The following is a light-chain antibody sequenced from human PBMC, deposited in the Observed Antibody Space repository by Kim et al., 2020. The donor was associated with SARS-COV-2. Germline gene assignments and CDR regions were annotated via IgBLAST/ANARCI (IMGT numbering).Light chain of an antibody. CDR1: QSVSTY. J-gene: IGKJ1*01. CDR3: QQRTNWPPWT. V-gene: IGKV3-11*01. CDR2: GAS. Sequence: SPRERATLSCRASQSVSTYLAWYQQKPGQAPSLLIYGASNRATGIPVRISGSGSGTDFTLTISSLEPEDSAVYYCQQRTNWPPWTFGQGTKVDIK.